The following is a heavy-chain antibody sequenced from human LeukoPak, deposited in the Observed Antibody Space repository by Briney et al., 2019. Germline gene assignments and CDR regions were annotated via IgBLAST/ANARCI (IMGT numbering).Heavy chain of an antibody. J-gene: IGHJ6*04. CDR3: ASQNPGIAAAGSYYGMDV. D-gene: IGHD6-13*01. CDR1: GGSFSGYY. V-gene: IGHV4-34*01. Sequence: PSETLSLTCAVHGGSFSGYYWSWIRQPPGKGLEWIGEINHSGSTNYNPSLKSRVTISVDTSKNQFSLKLSSVTATDTAVYYCASQNPGIAAAGSYYGMDVWGKGTTVTVSS. CDR2: INHSGST.